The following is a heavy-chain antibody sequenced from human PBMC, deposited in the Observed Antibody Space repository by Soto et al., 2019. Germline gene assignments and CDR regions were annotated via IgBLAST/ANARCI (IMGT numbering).Heavy chain of an antibody. V-gene: IGHV4-59*01. J-gene: IGHJ6*02. CDR2: IYYMGRT. Sequence: SETLSLTCTVGSISTYYWNWIRQPPGKGLEWIGYIYYMGRTNYNSSLKSRVTMSIDTSKNQFSLKLSSVTAEDTAVYYCASRYLTVAREDLNYYGTDVWGQGTTVTVSS. CDR3: ASRYLTVAREDLNYYGTDV. CDR1: SISTYY. D-gene: IGHD4-17*01.